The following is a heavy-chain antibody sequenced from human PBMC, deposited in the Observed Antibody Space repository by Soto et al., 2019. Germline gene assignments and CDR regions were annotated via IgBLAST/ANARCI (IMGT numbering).Heavy chain of an antibody. CDR3: AKAPIFGVVIIKAPGYFDY. CDR1: GFTFSSYA. D-gene: IGHD3-3*01. CDR2: ISGSGGST. V-gene: IGHV3-23*01. J-gene: IGHJ4*02. Sequence: PGGSLRLSCAASGFTFSSYAMSWVRQAPGKGLEWVSAISGSGGSTYYADSVKGRFTISRDNSKNTLYLQMNSLRAEDTAVYYCAKAPIFGVVIIKAPGYFDYRGQGTLVTVSS.